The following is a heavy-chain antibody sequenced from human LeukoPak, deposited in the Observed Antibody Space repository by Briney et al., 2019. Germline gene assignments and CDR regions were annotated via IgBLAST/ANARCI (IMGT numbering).Heavy chain of an antibody. V-gene: IGHV1-8*02. J-gene: IGHJ3*02. CDR2: MNPNSGNT. Sequence: GSSVKVSCKASGGTFSSYAISWVRQAPGQGLEWMGWMNPNSGNTGYAQKFQGRVTMTRNTSISTAYMELSSLRSEDTAVYYCARGITTVTTYSAFDIWGQGTMVTVSS. CDR1: GGTFSSYA. CDR3: ARGITTVTTYSAFDI. D-gene: IGHD4-17*01.